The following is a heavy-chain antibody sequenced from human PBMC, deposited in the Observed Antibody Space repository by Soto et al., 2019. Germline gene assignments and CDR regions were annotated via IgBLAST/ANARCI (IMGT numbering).Heavy chain of an antibody. CDR3: ARLYYDILTGFAGYGMDV. CDR2: IYYSGST. D-gene: IGHD3-9*01. Sequence: SETLSLTCTVSGGSISSSSYYWGWIRQPPGKGLEWIGSIYYSGSTYYNPSLKSRVTISVDTSKNQFSLKLSSVTAADTAVYYCARLYYDILTGFAGYGMDVWGQWPTVTVS. V-gene: IGHV4-39*01. J-gene: IGHJ6*02. CDR1: GGSISSSSYY.